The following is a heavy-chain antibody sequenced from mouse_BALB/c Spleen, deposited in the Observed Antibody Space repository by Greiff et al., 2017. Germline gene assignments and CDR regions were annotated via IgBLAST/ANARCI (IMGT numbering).Heavy chain of an antibody. D-gene: IGHD2-4*01. CDR3: ARGYYDYDVDY. CDR2: IRNKANGYTT. CDR1: GFTFTDYY. V-gene: IGHV7-3*02. Sequence: DVHLVESGGGLVQPGGSLRLSCATSGFTFTDYYMSWVRQPPGKALEWLGFIRNKANGYTTEYSASVKGRFTISRDNSQSILYLQMNTLRAEDSATYYCARGYYDYDVDYWGQGTTLTVSS. J-gene: IGHJ2*01.